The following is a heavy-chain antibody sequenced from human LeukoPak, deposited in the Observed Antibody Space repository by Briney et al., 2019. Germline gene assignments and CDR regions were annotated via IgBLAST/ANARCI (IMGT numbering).Heavy chain of an antibody. D-gene: IGHD3-10*01. Sequence: ASVKVSCKASGYTFTSYDINWMRQATGQGLEWMGWMNPNSGNTGYAQKFQGRVTMTRNTSISTAYMELSSLRSEDTAVYYCARDDGYGSGSYCDYWGQGTLVTVSS. J-gene: IGHJ4*02. CDR1: GYTFTSYD. CDR2: MNPNSGNT. CDR3: ARDDGYGSGSYCDY. V-gene: IGHV1-8*01.